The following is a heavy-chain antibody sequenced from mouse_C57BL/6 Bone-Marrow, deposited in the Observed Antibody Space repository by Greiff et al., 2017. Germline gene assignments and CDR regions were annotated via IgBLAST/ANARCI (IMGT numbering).Heavy chain of an antibody. CDR1: GYTFTDHT. J-gene: IGHJ2*01. CDR2: IYPRDGST. D-gene: IGHD2-2*01. V-gene: IGHV1-78*01. CDR3: AREGNLLWLRRNY. Sequence: VQLQQSDAELVKPGASVKISCKVSGYTFTDHTIHWMKQRPEQGLEWIGYIYPRDGSTKYNEKFKGKATLTADKSSSTAYMQINSLTSEDSAVYFCAREGNLLWLRRNYWGQGTTLTVSS.